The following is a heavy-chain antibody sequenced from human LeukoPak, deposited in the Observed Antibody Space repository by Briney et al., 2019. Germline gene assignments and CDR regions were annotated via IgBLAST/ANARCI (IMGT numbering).Heavy chain of an antibody. CDR1: GFTFSSYA. CDR2: ISYDGSNK. Sequence: GGSLRLSCAASGFTFSSYAMHWVRQAPGKGLEWVAVISYDGSNKYYADSVKGRFTISRDNSKNTLYLQMNSLRAEDTAVYYCARDYGDSYNFDYWGQGTLVTVSS. CDR3: ARDYGDSYNFDY. D-gene: IGHD4-17*01. V-gene: IGHV3-30-3*01. J-gene: IGHJ4*02.